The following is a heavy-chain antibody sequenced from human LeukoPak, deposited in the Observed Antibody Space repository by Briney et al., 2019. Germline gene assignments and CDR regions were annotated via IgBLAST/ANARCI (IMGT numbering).Heavy chain of an antibody. Sequence: GGSLRLSCAASGFTFRASYMHWVRQVPGQGLVWVSRTNTDGSTIVYANSVKGRFTMSRDNAKNSLYLQMNSLRAEDTAVYYCAREAAKGYFDYWGQGTLVTVSS. V-gene: IGHV3-74*01. CDR2: TNTDGSTI. J-gene: IGHJ4*02. D-gene: IGHD6-25*01. CDR1: GFTFRASY. CDR3: AREAAKGYFDY.